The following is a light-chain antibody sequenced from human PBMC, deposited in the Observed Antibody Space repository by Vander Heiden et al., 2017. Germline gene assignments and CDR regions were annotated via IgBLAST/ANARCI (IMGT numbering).Light chain of an antibody. CDR1: QSVLSSSNNKNY. Sequence: DIVLTQSPDSLAVSLGERATIDCKSSQSVLSSSNNKNYVAWYQQKPGQPLKQLISWASTRESGVPDRFSGSGSGTDFTRTISSLQAEDVAVYSGQQYHSSPLTFGGGTKVEIK. CDR3: QQYHSSPLT. J-gene: IGKJ4*01. CDR2: WAS. V-gene: IGKV4-1*01.